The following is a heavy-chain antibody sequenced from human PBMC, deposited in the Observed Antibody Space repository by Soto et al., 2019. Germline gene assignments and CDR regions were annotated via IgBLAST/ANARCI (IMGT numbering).Heavy chain of an antibody. Sequence: PGGSLRLSCAASGFTFSIYAMNWVRQAPGKGLEWVSYISPGGDRIYYAESLKGRITISRDNARNSLSLQMNILSDEDTAVYYCTKSADSAGWGVDFWGQGTLVTVSS. CDR2: ISPGGDRI. CDR1: GFTFSIYA. J-gene: IGHJ4*02. V-gene: IGHV3-48*02. D-gene: IGHD6-19*01. CDR3: TKSADSAGWGVDF.